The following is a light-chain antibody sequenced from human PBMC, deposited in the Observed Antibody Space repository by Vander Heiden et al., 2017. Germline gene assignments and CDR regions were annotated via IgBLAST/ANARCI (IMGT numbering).Light chain of an antibody. CDR2: GAS. J-gene: IGKJ2*01. Sequence: EIVLTQSPGTLSLSPGERATLSCRASQSIATTFFAWYQQRSGLSPRLLIFGASTRATGIPDRFSGSGSGTDFTLTISRLEPEDLAVYYCHLDGASPFTFSQGTKVEI. V-gene: IGKV3-20*01. CDR1: QSIATTF. CDR3: HLDGASPFT.